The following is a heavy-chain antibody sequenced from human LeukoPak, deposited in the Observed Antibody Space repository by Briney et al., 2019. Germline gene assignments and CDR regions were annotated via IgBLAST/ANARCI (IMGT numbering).Heavy chain of an antibody. CDR3: AKDLNSLRFSGDAFDI. V-gene: IGHV3-21*04. J-gene: IGHJ3*02. CDR2: ISSSSSYI. Sequence: PGGSLRLSCAASGFTFSSYSMNWVRQAPGKGLEWVSSISSSSSYIYYADSVKGRFTISRDNAKNSLYLQMNSLRAEDTALYYCAKDLNSLRFSGDAFDIWGQGTMVTVSS. D-gene: IGHD3-3*01. CDR1: GFTFSSYS.